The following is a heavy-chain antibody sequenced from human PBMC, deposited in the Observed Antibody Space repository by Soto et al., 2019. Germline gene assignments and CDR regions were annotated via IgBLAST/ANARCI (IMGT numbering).Heavy chain of an antibody. CDR2: IYSGGST. D-gene: IGHD3-22*01. CDR3: AILKSGYYYDSSGYSDY. V-gene: IGHV3-53*01. Sequence: PGGSLRLSCAASGFTVSSNYMSWVRQAPGKGLEWVSVIYSGGSTYYADSVKGRFTISRDNSKNTLYLQMNSLRAEDTAVYYCAILKSGYYYDSSGYSDYWGQGTLVTVSS. J-gene: IGHJ4*02. CDR1: GFTVSSNY.